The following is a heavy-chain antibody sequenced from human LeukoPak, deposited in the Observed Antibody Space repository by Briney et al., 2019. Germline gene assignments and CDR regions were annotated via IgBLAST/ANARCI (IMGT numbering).Heavy chain of an antibody. CDR1: GFTFSSYE. D-gene: IGHD5-12*01. J-gene: IGHJ4*02. Sequence: GGSLRLSCAASGFTFSSYEMNRVRQAPGKGLEWVSYISSSGSTIYYADSVKGRFTISRDNAKNSMYLQMNSLRAEDTAVYYCVRGKSVGGYQPYYWGQGTLVTVSS. V-gene: IGHV3-48*03. CDR2: ISSSGSTI. CDR3: VRGKSVGGYQPYY.